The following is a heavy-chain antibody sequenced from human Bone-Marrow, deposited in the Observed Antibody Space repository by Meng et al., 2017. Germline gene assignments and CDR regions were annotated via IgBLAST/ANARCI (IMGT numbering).Heavy chain of an antibody. V-gene: IGHV3-33*06. Sequence: GESLKISCAASGFTFSSYGMHWVRQAPGKGLEWVAVIWYDGSNKYYADSVKGRFTISRDNSKNTLYLQMNSLRAEDTAVYYCAKDPHYHGSGSYPLPFAIWGQGTMVTVSS. CDR3: AKDPHYHGSGSYPLPFAI. D-gene: IGHD3-10*01. J-gene: IGHJ3*02. CDR1: GFTFSSYG. CDR2: IWYDGSNK.